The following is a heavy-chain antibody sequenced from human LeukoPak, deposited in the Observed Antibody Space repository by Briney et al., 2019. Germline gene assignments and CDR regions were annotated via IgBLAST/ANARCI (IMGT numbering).Heavy chain of an antibody. V-gene: IGHV3-74*01. CDR1: GFTFSTSW. J-gene: IGHJ6*03. CDR3: ARDGTFTGSNNYYYIDV. Sequence: GGSLRLSCEASGFTFSTSWMYWVRQAPGKGLEWVSRINSDGSDPSYADFVKGRFTISRDNAKSTLYLEMKNLRAEDTAVYYCARDGTFTGSNNYYYIDVWGKGTTVTISS. CDR2: INSDGSDP. D-gene: IGHD1-14*01.